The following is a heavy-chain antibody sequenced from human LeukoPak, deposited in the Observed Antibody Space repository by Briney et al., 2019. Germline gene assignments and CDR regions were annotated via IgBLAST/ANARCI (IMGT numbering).Heavy chain of an antibody. D-gene: IGHD3-22*01. CDR2: IYHSGST. V-gene: IGHV4-30-2*01. CDR1: GGSISSGGYS. CDR3: ARMGDYYDSSGYYYAHVYFDY. Sequence: SETLSLTCAVSGGSISSGGYSWSWIRQPPGKGLEWIGYIYHSGSTYYNPSLKSRVTISVDRSKNQFSLKLSSVTAADTAVYYCARMGDYYDSSGYYYAHVYFDYWGQGTLVTVSS. J-gene: IGHJ4*02.